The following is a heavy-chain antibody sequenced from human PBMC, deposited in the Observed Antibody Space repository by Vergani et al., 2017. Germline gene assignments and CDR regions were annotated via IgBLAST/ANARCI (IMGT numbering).Heavy chain of an antibody. V-gene: IGHV4-61*02. CDR3: ARSRPYCTSGSCPAI. Sequence: QVQLHESGPGLVKPSETLSLICSVSGVSMQSGSHYWSWIRQPAGKGPEWIGHIHTGGSTDLNPSFKSRVSISVDTSKSQFSLKLNSVTVADTAVYYCARSRPYCTSGSCPAIWGQGTLVTVSS. D-gene: IGHD2-15*01. CDR2: IHTGGST. CDR1: GVSMQSGSHY. J-gene: IGHJ4*02.